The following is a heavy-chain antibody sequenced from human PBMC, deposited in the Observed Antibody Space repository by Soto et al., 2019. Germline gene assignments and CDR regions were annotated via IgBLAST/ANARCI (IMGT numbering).Heavy chain of an antibody. D-gene: IGHD3-3*01. J-gene: IGHJ6*02. CDR3: AREFDDFWSCPDGMDV. CDR2: ISAYNGNT. V-gene: IGHV1-18*01. CDR1: GYTFTSYG. Sequence: ASVKVSCKASGYTFTSYGISWVRQAPGQGLEWMGWISAYNGNTNYAQKLQGRVTMTTDTSTSTAYMELRSLRSDDTAVYYCAREFDDFWSCPDGMDVWGQGTTVTVSS.